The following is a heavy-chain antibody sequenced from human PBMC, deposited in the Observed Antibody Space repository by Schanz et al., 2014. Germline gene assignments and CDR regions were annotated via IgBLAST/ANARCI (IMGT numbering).Heavy chain of an antibody. CDR1: GGSFSAYY. J-gene: IGHJ5*02. V-gene: IGHV4-34*01. D-gene: IGHD6-25*01. Sequence: QLHQWGAGLLKPSETLSLTCAVSGGSFSAYYWSWIRQPPGKGLEWIGHIDYRGNPYYNESLKSRLTISLHASENQFSLQLTSVTAADTAVYYCARVRPGFAIDPWGQGTLVTVSS. CDR2: IDYRGNP. CDR3: ARVRPGFAIDP.